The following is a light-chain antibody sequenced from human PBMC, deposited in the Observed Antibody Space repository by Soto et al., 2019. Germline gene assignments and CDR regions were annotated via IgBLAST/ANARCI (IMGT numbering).Light chain of an antibody. J-gene: IGKJ4*02. CDR1: QNISRS. Sequence: EIVMTQSPVTLSVSPGEIATLSCRASQNISRSLAWYQQKPGQAPRLLIFGASTRAAGIPARFSGSGSGTEFTLTISSLQSEDFAVYYCQQYSNWPRTFGGGTKVDIK. V-gene: IGKV3-15*01. CDR3: QQYSNWPRT. CDR2: GAS.